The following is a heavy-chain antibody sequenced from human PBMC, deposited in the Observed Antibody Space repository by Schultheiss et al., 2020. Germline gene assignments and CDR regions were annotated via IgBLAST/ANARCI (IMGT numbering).Heavy chain of an antibody. V-gene: IGHV4-34*01. J-gene: IGHJ4*02. CDR3: ARASIITMDFDY. D-gene: IGHD3-10*01. CDR2: IYYSGST. Sequence: SETLSLSCAVYGGSFSGYYWSWIRQHPGKGLEWIGYIYYSGSTYYNPSLKSRVTISVDTSKNQFSLKLSSVTAADTAVYYCARASIITMDFDYWGQGTLVTVSS. CDR1: GGSFSGYY.